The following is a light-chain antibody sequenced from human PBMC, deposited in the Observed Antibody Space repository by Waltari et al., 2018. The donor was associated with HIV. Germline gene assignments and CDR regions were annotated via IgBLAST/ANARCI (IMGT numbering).Light chain of an antibody. CDR2: GAD. Sequence: MTQSPATLSVSPGDGATLSCRASQSVGSRVAWYQQMAGQAPRLLIFGADTRASGIPARFTGSGSETEFTLTISSLQSEDFAVYFCQQYDDWPWTFGQGTKVEIK. V-gene: IGKV3-15*01. J-gene: IGKJ1*01. CDR1: QSVGSR. CDR3: QQYDDWPWT.